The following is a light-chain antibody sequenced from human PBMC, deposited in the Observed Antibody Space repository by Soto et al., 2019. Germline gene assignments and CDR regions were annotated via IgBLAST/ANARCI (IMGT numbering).Light chain of an antibody. J-gene: IGKJ1*01. CDR3: QQYGSSPRT. Sequence: EIVLTQSPGTLSLSPGERATLSCRASQSIRSNYVAWYQQKPGQGPRLLIYGASSSATGIPDRFSGSGSGTDFPLLIPTLAPEDFAMYYCQQYGSSPRTFGQGTTVDIK. V-gene: IGKV3-20*01. CDR1: QSIRSNY. CDR2: GAS.